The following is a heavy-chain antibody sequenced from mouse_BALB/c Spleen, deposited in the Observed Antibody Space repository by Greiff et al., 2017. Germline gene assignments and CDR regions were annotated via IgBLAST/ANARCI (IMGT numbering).Heavy chain of an antibody. V-gene: IGHV7-3*02. D-gene: IGHD1-1*01. Sequence: EVKLMESGGGLVQPGGSLRLSCATSGFTFTDYYMSWVRQPPGKALEWLGFIRNKANGYTTEYSASVKGLFTISRDNSQRILYLQMNTLRAEDSATYYCARDYYGSSLFAYWGQGTLVTVSA. CDR2: IRNKANGYTT. J-gene: IGHJ3*01. CDR3: ARDYYGSSLFAY. CDR1: GFTFTDYY.